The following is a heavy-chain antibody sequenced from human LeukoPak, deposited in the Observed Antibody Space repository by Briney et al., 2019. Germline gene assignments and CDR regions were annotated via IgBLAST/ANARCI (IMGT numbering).Heavy chain of an antibody. J-gene: IGHJ5*02. Sequence: ASVKVSCKASGYTFTGYYMHWVRQAPGQGLEWMGWINTNTGKPTYAPGFSGRLVFSLDTSVSTAYLQISSLKTEDTAMYHCARGGHFDWLLASWGQGTLVTVSS. V-gene: IGHV7-4-1*02. D-gene: IGHD3-9*01. CDR3: ARGGHFDWLLAS. CDR1: GYTFTGYY. CDR2: INTNTGKP.